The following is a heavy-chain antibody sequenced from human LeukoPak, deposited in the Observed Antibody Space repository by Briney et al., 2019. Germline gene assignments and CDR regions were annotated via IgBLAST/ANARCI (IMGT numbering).Heavy chain of an antibody. CDR1: GGSISSGDYY. D-gene: IGHD3-3*01. V-gene: IGHV4-31*03. J-gene: IGHJ5*02. Sequence: PSETLSLTCTVSGGSISSGDYYWSWIRQHPGKGLEWIGYIYYSGSTYYNPSLKSRVSISVDTSKNQFSLKLSSVTAADTAVYYCARVWSGYSNNWFDPWGQGTLVTVSS. CDR2: IYYSGST. CDR3: ARVWSGYSNNWFDP.